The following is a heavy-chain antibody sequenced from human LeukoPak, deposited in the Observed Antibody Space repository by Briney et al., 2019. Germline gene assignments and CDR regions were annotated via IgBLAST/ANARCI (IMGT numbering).Heavy chain of an antibody. Sequence: GGSLRLSCAASGFTFDDYGMSWVRQSPGKGLEWVASIRQDAIEEYYVDSVRGRFTISRDNAKNSLSLQMNSLRAEDTAIYYCARDIGIVGADMDDAFDIWGQGTMVTVSS. CDR1: GFTFDDYG. V-gene: IGHV3-7*01. CDR2: IRQDAIEE. J-gene: IGHJ3*02. D-gene: IGHD1-26*01. CDR3: ARDIGIVGADMDDAFDI.